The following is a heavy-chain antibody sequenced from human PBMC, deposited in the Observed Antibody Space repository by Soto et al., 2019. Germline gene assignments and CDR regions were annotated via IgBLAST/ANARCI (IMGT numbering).Heavy chain of an antibody. CDR1: GGSFSGYY. Sequence: KPSETLSLTCAVYGGSFSGYYWSWIRQPPGKGLEWIGEVNHSGSTNYNPPLKSRVTISVDTSRNQFSLKLSSVTAADTAVYYCARAFTLYPAYSPLDPWGQGTRVTFSS. CDR3: ARAFTLYPAYSPLDP. J-gene: IGHJ5*02. V-gene: IGHV4-34*01. CDR2: VNHSGST. D-gene: IGHD2-15*01.